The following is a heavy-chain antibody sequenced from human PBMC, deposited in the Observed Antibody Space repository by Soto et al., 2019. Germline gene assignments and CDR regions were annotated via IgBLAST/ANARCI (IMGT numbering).Heavy chain of an antibody. V-gene: IGHV3-30-3*01. CDR3: ARVGGAYMSSSSVAGF. Sequence: GGSLRLSCAASGFPLSSYAMHWVRQNPGKGLEWVAVISYDGSNKYYADSVKGRFTISRDNSKNTLYRQMNSLRAEDTAVYYCARVGGAYMSSSSVAGFWGQGTLVTVSS. CDR2: ISYDGSNK. J-gene: IGHJ4*02. CDR1: GFPLSSYA. D-gene: IGHD6-6*01.